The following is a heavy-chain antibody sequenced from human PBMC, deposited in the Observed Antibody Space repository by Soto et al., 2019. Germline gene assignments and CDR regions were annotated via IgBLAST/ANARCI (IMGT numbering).Heavy chain of an antibody. V-gene: IGHV2-5*02. CDR2: IYWDDDK. Sequence: GLDLEWLALIYWDDDKRYSPSLKSRLTITKDTSKNQVVLTMTNMDPVDTATYYCAHSYYSGYVPFFDIWGQGTMVTVSS. J-gene: IGHJ3*02. CDR3: AHSYYSGYVPFFDI. D-gene: IGHD5-12*01.